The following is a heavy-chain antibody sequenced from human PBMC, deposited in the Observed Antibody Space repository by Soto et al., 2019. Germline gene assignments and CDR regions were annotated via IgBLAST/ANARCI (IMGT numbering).Heavy chain of an antibody. CDR1: GGTFSSYT. V-gene: IGHV1-69*02. CDR3: ASPHPQDFWSGSFDP. D-gene: IGHD3-3*01. Sequence: ASVKVSCKASGGTFSSYTISWVRQAPGQGLEWMGRIIPILGIANYAQKFQGRVTITADKSTSTAYMELSSLRSEDTAVYYCASPHPQDFWSGSFDPWGQGTLVTVSS. J-gene: IGHJ5*02. CDR2: IIPILGIA.